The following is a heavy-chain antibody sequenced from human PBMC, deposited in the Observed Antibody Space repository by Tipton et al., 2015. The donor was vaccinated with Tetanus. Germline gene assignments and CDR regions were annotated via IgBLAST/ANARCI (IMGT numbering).Heavy chain of an antibody. V-gene: IGHV4-34*01. D-gene: IGHD4/OR15-4a*01. CDR1: GGSFSGYY. CDR3: ARGLGVLTNYYGMDV. J-gene: IGHJ6*02. Sequence: TLSLTCAVYGGSFSGYYWSWIRQPPGKGLEWIGEINHSGSTNYNPSLKSRVTISVDTSKNQSSLKLSSVTAADTAVYYCARGLGVLTNYYGMDVWGQGTTVTVSS. CDR2: INHSGST.